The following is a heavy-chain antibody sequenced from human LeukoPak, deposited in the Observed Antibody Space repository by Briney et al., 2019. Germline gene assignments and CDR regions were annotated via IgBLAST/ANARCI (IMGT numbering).Heavy chain of an antibody. D-gene: IGHD6-19*01. V-gene: IGHV4-39*07. CDR1: GASISTIISY. J-gene: IGHJ5*02. CDR2: IYYSGTT. Sequence: SETLSLTCTVSGASISTIISYWGWIRQTPGKGLEWIGSIYYSGTTYYNPSLESRVTISIDTSKNQFSVKLTSVTAADTAVYYCARDQGAVAGIDPWGQGTLVTVSS. CDR3: ARDQGAVAGIDP.